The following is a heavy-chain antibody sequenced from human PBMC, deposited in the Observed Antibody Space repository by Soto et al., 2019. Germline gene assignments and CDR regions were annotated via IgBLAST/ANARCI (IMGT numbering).Heavy chain of an antibody. CDR1: GDSISSLNW. Sequence: QVQLQESGPGLVKPSGTLSLTCTVSGDSISSLNWWSWVRQPPGKGLEWLGQIHNNGNTDYNASLKSRVTISIDKSKNQFSLNLNSVTVADTAVYYCVRVPNYWGQGTLVTLPS. J-gene: IGHJ4*02. CDR2: IHNNGNT. CDR3: VRVPNY. V-gene: IGHV4-4*02.